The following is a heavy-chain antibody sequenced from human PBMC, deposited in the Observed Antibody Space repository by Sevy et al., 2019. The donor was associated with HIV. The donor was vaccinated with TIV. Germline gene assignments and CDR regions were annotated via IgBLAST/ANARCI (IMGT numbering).Heavy chain of an antibody. J-gene: IGHJ5*02. Sequence: GGSLRLSCAASGFTFSSYAMSWVRQAPEKGLEWVSAIGGSGETTYYADSVKGRFTISSDNYKNILYLQMNSLRAEDTAVYYWAGVGGWEVGPLDNWFDPWGQGTLVTVSS. CDR2: IGGSGETT. CDR3: AGVGGWEVGPLDNWFDP. V-gene: IGHV3-23*01. CDR1: GFTFSSYA. D-gene: IGHD1-26*01.